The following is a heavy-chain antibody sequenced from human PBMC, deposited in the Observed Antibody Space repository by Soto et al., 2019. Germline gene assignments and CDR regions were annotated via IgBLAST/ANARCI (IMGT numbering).Heavy chain of an antibody. Sequence: PSETLSLTCTVSGGSISSNYWSWIRQPPGKGLEWIGYIYYSGSTNYNPSLKIRVTISVDTSKNQFSLKLTSVTAADMAVYYCARLRGDSSGWSDYWGQGTLVTVSS. CDR3: ARLRGDSSGWSDY. V-gene: IGHV4-59*08. CDR2: IYYSGST. D-gene: IGHD6-19*01. J-gene: IGHJ4*02. CDR1: GGSISSNY.